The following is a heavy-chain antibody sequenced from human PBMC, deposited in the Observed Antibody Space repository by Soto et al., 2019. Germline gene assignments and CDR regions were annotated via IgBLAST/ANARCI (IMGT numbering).Heavy chain of an antibody. D-gene: IGHD3-22*01. Sequence: SVKVSCKASGGTFSSYAISWVRQAPGQGLEWMGGIIPIFGTANYAQKFQGRVTITADESTSTAYMELSSLRSEDTAVYYCARDKSYYDSSGYQTSNWFDPWGQGTLVTVSS. J-gene: IGHJ5*02. V-gene: IGHV1-69*13. CDR2: IIPIFGTA. CDR1: GGTFSSYA. CDR3: ARDKSYYDSSGYQTSNWFDP.